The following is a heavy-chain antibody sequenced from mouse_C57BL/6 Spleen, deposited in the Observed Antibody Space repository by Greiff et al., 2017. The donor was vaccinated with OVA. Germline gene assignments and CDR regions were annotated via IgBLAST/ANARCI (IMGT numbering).Heavy chain of an antibody. V-gene: IGHV5-16*01. J-gene: IGHJ1*03. CDR3: ARIYYDYDGYFDV. CDR2: INYDGSST. D-gene: IGHD2-4*01. Sequence: EVQVVESEGGLVQPGSSMKLSCTASGFTFSDYYMAWVRQVPEKGLEWVANINYDGSSTYYLDSLKSRFIISRDNAKNILYLQMSSLKSEDTATYYCARIYYDYDGYFDVWGTGTTVTVSS. CDR1: GFTFSDYY.